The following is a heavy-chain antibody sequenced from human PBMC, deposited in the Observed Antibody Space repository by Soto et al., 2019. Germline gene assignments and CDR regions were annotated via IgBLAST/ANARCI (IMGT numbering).Heavy chain of an antibody. CDR3: ASFDILTGYSDY. J-gene: IGHJ4*02. V-gene: IGHV4-59*01. CDR1: GGSISSYY. CDR2: ISDSGSS. D-gene: IGHD3-9*01. Sequence: QVQLQESGPGLVKPSETLSLTCTVSGGSISSYYWSWIRQPPGKGLDWIGYISDSGSSNYNPALRTRVTMLVDTSKNQFSLKLSSVTAADTAVYYCASFDILTGYSDYWGQGTLVTVSS.